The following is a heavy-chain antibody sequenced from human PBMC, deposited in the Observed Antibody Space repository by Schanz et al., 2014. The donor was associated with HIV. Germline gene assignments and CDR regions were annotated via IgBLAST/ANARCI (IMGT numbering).Heavy chain of an antibody. V-gene: IGHV3-30*18. CDR1: GFSFSSYV. Sequence: QLQLVESGGGLVQPGGSLRLSCAASGFSFSSYVMSWIRQAPGKGLEWVAVISYDGSNEYYGDSVKGRFTISRDNSKNTLYLQMNSLRREDTAVYYCAKVGRIYSTTWIDYWGQGTLVTVSS. CDR3: AKVGRIYSTTWIDY. CDR2: ISYDGSNE. D-gene: IGHD2-2*01. J-gene: IGHJ4*02.